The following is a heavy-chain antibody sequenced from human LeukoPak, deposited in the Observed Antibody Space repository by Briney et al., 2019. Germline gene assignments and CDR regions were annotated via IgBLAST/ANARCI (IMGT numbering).Heavy chain of an antibody. CDR2: IYSSGST. CDR1: GGSINYYY. J-gene: IGHJ6*03. CDR3: ARDIRYSDTSGYYYSHYYMDV. V-gene: IGHV4-59*01. Sequence: SETLSLTCTVSGGSINYYYWSWIRQPPGKGLEYIGYIYSSGSTNYYPSLKSRVTMSVDTSKHQFSLKLSSVTAADTAVYYCARDIRYSDTSGYYYSHYYMDVWGKGTTVTVSS. D-gene: IGHD3-22*01.